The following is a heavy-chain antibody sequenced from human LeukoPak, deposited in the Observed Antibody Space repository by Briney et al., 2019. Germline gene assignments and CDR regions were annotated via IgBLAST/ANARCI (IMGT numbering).Heavy chain of an antibody. CDR2: IIPILGIA. CDR3: ARDLPYFDWLRDTVPFDP. Sequence: ASVKVSCKASGGTFSSYAISWVRQAPGQGLEWMGRIIPILGIANYAQKFQGRVTITADKSTSTAYMELSSLRSEDTAVYYCARDLPYFDWLRDTVPFDPWGQGTLVTVSS. CDR1: GGTFSSYA. J-gene: IGHJ5*02. D-gene: IGHD3-9*01. V-gene: IGHV1-69*04.